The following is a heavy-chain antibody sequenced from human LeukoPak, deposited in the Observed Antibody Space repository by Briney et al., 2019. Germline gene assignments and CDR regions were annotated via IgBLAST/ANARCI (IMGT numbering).Heavy chain of an antibody. CDR2: IYCSGST. D-gene: IGHD6-19*01. V-gene: IGHV4-39*01. CDR1: GGSISSSSYY. CDR3: ARLGAVAGTRPLPES. J-gene: IGHJ4*02. Sequence: SETLSLTCTVSGGSISSSSYYWGWIRQPPGKGLEWIGSIYCSGSTYYNPSLKSRVTISVDTSKNQFSLKLSSVTAADTAVYYCARLGAVAGTRPLPESWGQGTLVTVSS.